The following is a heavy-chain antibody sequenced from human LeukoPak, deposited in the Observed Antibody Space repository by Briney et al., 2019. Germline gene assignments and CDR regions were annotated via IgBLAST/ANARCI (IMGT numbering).Heavy chain of an antibody. Sequence: GGSLRLSCAASGFTFSRSWMHWVRQAPGKGLVWVSRINDDGSTTSYADSVKGRFTISRDNAKNSLYLQMNSLRAEDMAVYYCARDAIGITTYDSYFDNWGQGTLVTVSS. CDR2: INDDGSTT. V-gene: IGHV3-74*01. J-gene: IGHJ4*02. CDR3: ARDAIGITTYDSYFDN. D-gene: IGHD3-22*01. CDR1: GFTFSRSW.